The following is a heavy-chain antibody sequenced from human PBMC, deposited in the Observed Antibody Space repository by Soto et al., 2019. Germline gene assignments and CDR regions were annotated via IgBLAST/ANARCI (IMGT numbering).Heavy chain of an antibody. CDR1: GGSISRCDYY. CDR3: ARWDTTMVKIDS. CDR2: IYYSGNT. D-gene: IGHD5-18*01. J-gene: IGHJ4*02. V-gene: IGHV4-30-4*01. Sequence: QVQLQESGPGLVKPSQTLSLTCTVSGGSISRCDYYWTWIRQPPGKGLEWIGFIYYSGNTYYNPSLKSRLTISLDTSKRQFSLNLSSVTAADTAVYYCARWDTTMVKIDSWGQGTLVTVSS.